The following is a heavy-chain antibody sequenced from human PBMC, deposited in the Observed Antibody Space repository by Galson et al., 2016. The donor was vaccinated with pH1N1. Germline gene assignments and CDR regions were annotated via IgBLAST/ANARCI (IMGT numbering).Heavy chain of an antibody. V-gene: IGHV3-64*02. CDR2: IGNNGGTT. D-gene: IGHD1-26*01. CDR1: GFSFSSYA. CDR3: ARSFAVGARSYYAMDV. Sequence: SLRLSCAASGFSFSSYALHWVRQAPGKGLEYVSAIGNNGGTTYYADSVKGRFTISRDNSKNTLYLQMGSLRAEDMAVYYCARSFAVGARSYYAMDVWGQGTTVSVSS. J-gene: IGHJ6*02.